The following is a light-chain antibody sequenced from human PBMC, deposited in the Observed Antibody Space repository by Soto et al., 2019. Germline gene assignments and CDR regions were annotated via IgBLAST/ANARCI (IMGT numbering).Light chain of an antibody. Sequence: IQMTQSPSTLSASVGDRVTITCRASLTITNSLAWYQQKPGKAPNLLIYDASTLESGVPSRFSGSGSGTQFTLTITSLQPDDFATYFCQQYKGYWTFGQGTKVDIK. CDR3: QQYKGYWT. CDR1: LTITNS. CDR2: DAS. J-gene: IGKJ1*01. V-gene: IGKV1-5*01.